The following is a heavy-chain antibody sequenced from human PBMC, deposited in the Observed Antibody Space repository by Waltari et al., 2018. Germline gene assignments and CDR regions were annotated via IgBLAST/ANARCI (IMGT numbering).Heavy chain of an antibody. CDR3: ASARYSGNYYNDY. CDR1: GFTFSSYW. J-gene: IGHJ4*02. V-gene: IGHV3-74*01. CDR2: INSDWRST. Sequence: EVQLVESGGGLVQPGGSLRLSCAASGFTFSSYWMHWVRQAPGKGLVWVSRINSDWRSTSYADSVEGRFTISRDNAKNTLYLQMNSLRAEDTAVYYCASARYSGNYYNDYWGQGTLVTVSP. D-gene: IGHD1-26*01.